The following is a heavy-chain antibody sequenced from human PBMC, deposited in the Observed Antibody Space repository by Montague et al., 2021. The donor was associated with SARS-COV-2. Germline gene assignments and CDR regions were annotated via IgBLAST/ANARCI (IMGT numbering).Heavy chain of an antibody. V-gene: IGHV3-48*03. J-gene: IGHJ4*02. CDR3: ARDGPDYYDSSGYYRPLDY. D-gene: IGHD3-22*01. CDR2: ISSSGSTI. CDR1: GFTFSSYE. Sequence: SLRLSCAASGFTFSSYEMTWVRQAPGKGLEWVSYISSSGSTIYYXXSLKGRFTISRDNAKNSLYLQMNSLRAEDTAVYYCARDGPDYYDSSGYYRPLDYWGQGTLVTVSS.